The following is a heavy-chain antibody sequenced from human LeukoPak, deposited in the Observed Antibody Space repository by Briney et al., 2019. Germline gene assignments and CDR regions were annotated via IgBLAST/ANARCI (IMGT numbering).Heavy chain of an antibody. V-gene: IGHV4-59*01. Sequence: PSETLSLTCTVSGGSISSYYWSWIRQPPGKGLEWIGYIYYSGNTNYNPSLKSRVSISVDTSKNQFSLRLTSVTAADTAVYYCARNLWFGESSDAFYIWGQGTMVTVSS. CDR2: IYYSGNT. CDR1: GGSISSYY. J-gene: IGHJ3*02. D-gene: IGHD3-10*01. CDR3: ARNLWFGESSDAFYI.